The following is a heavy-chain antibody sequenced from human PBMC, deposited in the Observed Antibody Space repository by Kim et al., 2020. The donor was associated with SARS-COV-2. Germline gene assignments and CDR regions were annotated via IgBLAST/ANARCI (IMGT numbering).Heavy chain of an antibody. CDR2: IYYSGST. D-gene: IGHD3-3*01. J-gene: IGHJ6*03. V-gene: IGHV4-59*01. Sequence: SETLSLTCTVSGGSISSYYWSWIRQPPGKGLEWIGYIYYSGSTNYNPSLKSRVTISVDTSKNQFSLKLSSVAAADTAVYYCARGRRYYDFWSGFLTVGDYYYYYYMDVWGKGTMVTVSS. CDR1: GGSISSYY. CDR3: ARGRRYYDFWSGFLTVGDYYYYYYMDV.